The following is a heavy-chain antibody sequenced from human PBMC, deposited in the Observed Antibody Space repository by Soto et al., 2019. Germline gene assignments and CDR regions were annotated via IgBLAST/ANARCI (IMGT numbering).Heavy chain of an antibody. CDR3: ARHLSDAFDI. V-gene: IGHV4-39*01. CDR2: IYYSGST. CDR1: GGSISSSSYY. Sequence: QLLESGPGLVKPSETLSLTCTVSGGSISSSSYYWGWIRQPPGKGLEWIGSIYYSGSTYYNPSLKSRVTISVDTSKNQFSLKLSSVTAADTAVYYCARHLSDAFDIWGQGTMVTVSS. J-gene: IGHJ3*02.